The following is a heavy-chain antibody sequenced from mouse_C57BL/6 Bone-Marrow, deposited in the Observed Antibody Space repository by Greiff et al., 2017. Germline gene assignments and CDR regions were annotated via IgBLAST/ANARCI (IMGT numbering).Heavy chain of an antibody. Sequence: QVQLQQPGAELVKPGASVKLSCKASGYTFTSYWMQWVKQRPGPGLEWIGEIDPSDSYTNYNQKFKGKATLTVDTSSSTAYMQLSSLTSEDSAVYYCARETTVVDWYFDVWGTGTTVTVSS. CDR1: GYTFTSYW. CDR3: ARETTVVDWYFDV. D-gene: IGHD1-1*01. J-gene: IGHJ1*03. CDR2: IDPSDSYT. V-gene: IGHV1-50*01.